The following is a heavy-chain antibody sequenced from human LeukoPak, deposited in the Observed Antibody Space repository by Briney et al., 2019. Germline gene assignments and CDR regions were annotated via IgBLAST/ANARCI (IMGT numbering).Heavy chain of an antibody. D-gene: IGHD2-2*01. CDR3: AKDIVRSNIVVVPAAFDY. Sequence: SLRLSCAASGFTFDDYAMHWVRQAPGKGLEWVSGISWNSGSIGYADFVKGRFTISRDNAKNSLYLQMNSLRAEDTALYYCAKDIVRSNIVVVPAAFDYWGQGTLVTVSS. V-gene: IGHV3-9*01. CDR2: ISWNSGSI. CDR1: GFTFDDYA. J-gene: IGHJ4*02.